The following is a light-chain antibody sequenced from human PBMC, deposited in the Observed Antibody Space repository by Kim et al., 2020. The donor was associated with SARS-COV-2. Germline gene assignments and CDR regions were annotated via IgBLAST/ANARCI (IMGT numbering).Light chain of an antibody. CDR1: QSVTSTY. CDR2: GAS. J-gene: IGKJ3*01. Sequence: EIVLTQSPGTLSLSPGERATLSGRASQSVTSTYLAWYQQKPGQAPRLLIYGASSRATGIPDRFSGSRSGTDFTLTISRLEPEDFAVYYCQQYGSSPFTFGPGTKVDIK. CDR3: QQYGSSPFT. V-gene: IGKV3-20*01.